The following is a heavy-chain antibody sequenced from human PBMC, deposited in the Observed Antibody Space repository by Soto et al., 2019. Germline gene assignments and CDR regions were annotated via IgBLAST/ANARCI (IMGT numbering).Heavy chain of an antibody. V-gene: IGHV4-31*03. CDR3: ARGIYYYDTSGYYYFDY. Sequence: QVQLQESGPGLVKPSQTLSLTCTVSGGSINSSAYSWTWIRQHPGKGLEWIGYISNSGSTYYNSSLKSRVTMSVDTSKNHFSLMLSSVTAADTAVYYCARGIYYYDTSGYYYFDYWGQGTLVTVSS. CDR1: GGSINSSAYS. D-gene: IGHD3-22*01. J-gene: IGHJ4*02. CDR2: ISNSGST.